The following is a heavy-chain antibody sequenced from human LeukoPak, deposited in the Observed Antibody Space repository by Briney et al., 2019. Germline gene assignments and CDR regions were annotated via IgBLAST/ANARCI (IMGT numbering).Heavy chain of an antibody. CDR1: GFTFSSYW. CDR3: VGDENVAARWPGVL. CDR2: IKKDGSEK. V-gene: IGHV3-7*01. Sequence: GGSLRLSCATSGFTFSSYWMSWVRQAPGKGLEWVANIKKDGSEKYYVESVKGGFTISRDNAMKSLYLQMDRLSDDDTAVYYCVGDENVAARWPGVLWGPGTQVTVS. D-gene: IGHD6-6*01. J-gene: IGHJ4*02.